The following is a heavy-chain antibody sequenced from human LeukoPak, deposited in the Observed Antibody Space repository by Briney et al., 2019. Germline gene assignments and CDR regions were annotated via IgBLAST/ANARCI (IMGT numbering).Heavy chain of an antibody. J-gene: IGHJ4*02. CDR3: VRAGGVSGYDLLDY. Sequence: GGSLRLSCAASGFTFSNYWMTWVRQAPGKGLEWVAHINQDGSEEHYMDSAKARFTISRDNAKNSLSLQMNSLRAEDTAVSYCVRAGGVSGYDLLDYWGQGTLVTVSS. D-gene: IGHD5-12*01. V-gene: IGHV3-7*01. CDR2: INQDGSEE. CDR1: GFTFSNYW.